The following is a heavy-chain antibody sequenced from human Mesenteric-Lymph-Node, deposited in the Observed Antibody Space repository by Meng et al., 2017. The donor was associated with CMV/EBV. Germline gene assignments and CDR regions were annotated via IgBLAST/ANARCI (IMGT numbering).Heavy chain of an antibody. V-gene: IGHV3-23*01. CDR1: GGSISSSSYY. D-gene: IGHD6-13*01. CDR3: ALHPGIAAAGIIY. CDR2: ISGSGGST. Sequence: GGSLRLSCTVSGGSISSSSYYWGWIRQAPGKGLEWVSAISGSGGSTYYADSVKGRFTISRDNSKNTLYLQMNSLRAEDTAVYYCALHPGIAAAGIIYWGQGTLVTVSS. J-gene: IGHJ4*02.